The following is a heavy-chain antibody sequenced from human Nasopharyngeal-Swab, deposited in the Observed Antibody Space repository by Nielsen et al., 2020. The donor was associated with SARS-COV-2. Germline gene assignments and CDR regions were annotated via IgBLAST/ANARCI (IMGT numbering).Heavy chain of an antibody. D-gene: IGHD2-15*01. CDR1: GFTFDIYE. V-gene: IGHV3-48*03. CDR3: VKVRAAFAGAFDN. CDR2: ISSTGSTI. J-gene: IGHJ4*02. Sequence: GESLKISCAASGFTFDIYEMDWVRQAPGKGLEWVSYISSTGSTIYYADSVKGRFIISRDNAKNSFYLQMNSLRPEDTAFYYCVKVRAAFAGAFDNWGQGIQVTVSS.